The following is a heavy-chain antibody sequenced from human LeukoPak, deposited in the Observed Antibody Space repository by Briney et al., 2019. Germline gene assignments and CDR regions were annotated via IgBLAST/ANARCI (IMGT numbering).Heavy chain of an antibody. CDR1: GGSFSGYY. D-gene: IGHD6-6*01. Sequence: SETLSLTCAVYGGSFSGYYWSWIRQPPGKGLEWIGEINHSGSTNYNPSLKSQVTISVDTSKNQFSLKLSSVTAADTAVYYCAREQLVRRGVDYWGQGTLVTVSS. J-gene: IGHJ4*02. V-gene: IGHV4-34*01. CDR3: AREQLVRRGVDY. CDR2: INHSGST.